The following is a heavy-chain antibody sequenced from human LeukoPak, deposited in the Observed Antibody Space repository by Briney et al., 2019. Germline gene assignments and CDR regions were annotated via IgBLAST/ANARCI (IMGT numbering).Heavy chain of an antibody. D-gene: IGHD4-17*01. CDR3: AKGVTVTRVYNWFDP. J-gene: IGHJ5*02. V-gene: IGHV3-23*01. CDR2: ISATGGST. Sequence: GGSLRLSCAASGFTFSSYSMNWVRQAPGKGLEWVSGISATGGSTYYADSVKGRFTISRDNSKNTLYLQMISLRAEDTAVYYCAKGVTVTRVYNWFDPWGQGTLVTVSS. CDR1: GFTFSSYS.